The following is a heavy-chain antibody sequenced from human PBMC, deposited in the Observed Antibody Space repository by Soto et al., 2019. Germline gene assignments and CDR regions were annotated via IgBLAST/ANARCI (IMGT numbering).Heavy chain of an antibody. D-gene: IGHD3-10*01. J-gene: IGHJ4*02. CDR1: GGSISSSNW. V-gene: IGHV4-4*02. Sequence: QVQLQESGPGLVKPSGTLSLTCTVSGGSISSSNWWNWVRKPPGKGLEWIGETYHGGSTNYNPSLKSRLTISGDKSTTQFSLKLTSVTAADTAVYYCARSYFGAEYWCQGALVTVSS. CDR3: ARSYFGAEY. CDR2: TYHGGST.